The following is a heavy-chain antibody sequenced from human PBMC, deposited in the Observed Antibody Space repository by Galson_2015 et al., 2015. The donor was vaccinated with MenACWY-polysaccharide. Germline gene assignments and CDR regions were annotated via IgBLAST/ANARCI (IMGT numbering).Heavy chain of an antibody. J-gene: IGHJ6*03. Sequence: SLRLSCAASGFTFSSYAMSWVRQAPGKGPEWVSAISDSGGTTFYADSVKGRFTISRDNSKNTLFLQIISLSVEDTAVYYCAKAHIAARPDRRMVYYYYMDVWGKGTMVTVSS. CDR2: ISDSGGTT. CDR1: GFTFSSYA. CDR3: AKAHIAARPDRRMVYYYYMDV. V-gene: IGHV3-23*01. D-gene: IGHD6-6*01.